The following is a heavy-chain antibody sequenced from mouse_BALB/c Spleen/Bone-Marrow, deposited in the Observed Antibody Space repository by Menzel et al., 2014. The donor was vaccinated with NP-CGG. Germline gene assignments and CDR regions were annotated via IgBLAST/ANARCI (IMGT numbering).Heavy chain of an antibody. J-gene: IGHJ2*01. CDR1: GSTFSSYG. Sequence: EVHLVESGGDLVKPGGSLKLSCVASGSTFSSYGMSWVRQTPDKRLEWVATISSGGSYTYYPDSVKGRFTISRDNAKNTLYLQMSSLKSEDTAMYYCGRNYYGSSYYFDYWGQGTTLTVSS. V-gene: IGHV5-6*01. CDR3: GRNYYGSSYYFDY. D-gene: IGHD1-1*01. CDR2: ISSGGSYT.